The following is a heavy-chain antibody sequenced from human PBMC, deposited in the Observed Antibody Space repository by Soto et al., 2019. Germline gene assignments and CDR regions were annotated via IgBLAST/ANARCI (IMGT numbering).Heavy chain of an antibody. D-gene: IGHD2-2*01. CDR2: IYYSGST. CDR3: ARVYCSSTSCYVGWFDP. CDR1: GGSISSYY. J-gene: IGHJ5*02. Sequence: ASETLSLTCTVSGGSISSYYWSWIRQPPGKGLEWIGYIYYSGSTNYNPSLKSRVTISVDTSKNQFSLKLSSVTAADTAVYYCARVYCSSTSCYVGWFDPWGQGTLVTVSS. V-gene: IGHV4-59*01.